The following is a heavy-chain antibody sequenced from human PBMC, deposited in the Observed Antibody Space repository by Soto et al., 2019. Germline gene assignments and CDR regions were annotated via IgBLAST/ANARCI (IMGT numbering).Heavy chain of an antibody. Sequence: SETLSLTCTVSGGSISSGGYYWSWIRQHPGKGLEWIGYIYYSGSTYYNPSHKSRLTISVDTSKNQFSLNLSSVTAADTAVYYCARDRDGYGASDYWGQGTLVTVSS. V-gene: IGHV4-31*03. CDR2: IYYSGST. J-gene: IGHJ4*02. CDR1: GGSISSGGYY. D-gene: IGHD5-12*01. CDR3: ARDRDGYGASDY.